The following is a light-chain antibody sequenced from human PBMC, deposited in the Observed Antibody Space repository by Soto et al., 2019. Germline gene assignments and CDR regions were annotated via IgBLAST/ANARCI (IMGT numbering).Light chain of an antibody. V-gene: IGLV1-40*01. CDR3: QSYDSSLSGYV. J-gene: IGLJ1*01. Sequence: QSALTQPPSVSGAPGQRVTISCTGRSSNIGAGYDVHWYQQLPGTAPKRLMYGNSNRPSGVPDRFSGSKSGTSASLAITGLRAEDEADYYCQSYDSSLSGYVFGTGTKLTVL. CDR2: GNS. CDR1: SSNIGAGYD.